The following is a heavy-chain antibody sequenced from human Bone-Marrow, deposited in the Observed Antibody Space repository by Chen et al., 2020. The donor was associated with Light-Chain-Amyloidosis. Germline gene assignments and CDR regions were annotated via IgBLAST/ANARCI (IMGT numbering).Heavy chain of an antibody. CDR1: GYTFPNYW. Sequence: EVQLEQSGPEVKKPGESLKISCKGSGYTFPNYWIGWVRQMPGKGLEWIGVIYPDDLDARYRPAFWGQVTNSADKSHPPGFLELRGLKAPEPGMDYLGRPGGCYHFGFWGQGNLVNVSS. CDR2: IYPDDLDA. D-gene: IGHD2-15*01. J-gene: IGHJ4*02. V-gene: IGHV5-51*01. CDR3: GRPGGCYHFGF.